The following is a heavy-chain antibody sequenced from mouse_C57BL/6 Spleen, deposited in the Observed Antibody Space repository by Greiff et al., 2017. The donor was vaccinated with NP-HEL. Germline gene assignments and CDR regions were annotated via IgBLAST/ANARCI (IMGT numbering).Heavy chain of an antibody. CDR1: GYTFTDYN. V-gene: IGHV1-18*01. D-gene: IGHD2-5*01. J-gene: IGHJ4*01. CDR2: INPNNGGT. CDR3: ARRGYYSNFYARDD. Sequence: VQLHQSGPELVKPGASVKIPCKASGYTFTDYNMDWVKQSHGKSLEWIGDINPNNGGTIYNQKFKGKATLTVDKSSSTAYMELRSLTSEDTAVYYGARRGYYSNFYARDDGGQGTSVTVSS.